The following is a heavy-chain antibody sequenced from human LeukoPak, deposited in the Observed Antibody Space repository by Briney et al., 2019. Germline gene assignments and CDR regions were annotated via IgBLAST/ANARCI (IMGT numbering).Heavy chain of an antibody. CDR2: ISSRGDST. V-gene: IGHV3-11*05. J-gene: IGHJ4*02. CDR1: GFTFSYSY. Sequence: GGSLRLSCAASGFTFSYSYMNWIRQAPGNGPEWVSSISSRGDSTNYADSVKGRFTISRDNAKNSLYLQMNGLRAEDTAVYYCARESSGTYYLKQWGQGTLVTVYS. D-gene: IGHD1-26*01. CDR3: ARESSGTYYLKQ.